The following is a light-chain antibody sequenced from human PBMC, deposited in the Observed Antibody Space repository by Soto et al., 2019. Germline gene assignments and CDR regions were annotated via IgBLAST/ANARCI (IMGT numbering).Light chain of an antibody. CDR3: QQYNNWPLT. V-gene: IGKV3-15*01. J-gene: IGKJ4*01. Sequence: TVMTQSPATLSVSPGERVTLSCRASQSISSHLAWYQQKPGQAPRLLIYDASTRASGIPASFSGSGSGTEFTLTISSLQSENFAIYYCQQYNNWPLTFGGGTKVEIK. CDR2: DAS. CDR1: QSISSH.